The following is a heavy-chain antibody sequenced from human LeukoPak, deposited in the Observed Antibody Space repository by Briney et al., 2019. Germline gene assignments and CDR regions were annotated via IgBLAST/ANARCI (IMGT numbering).Heavy chain of an antibody. D-gene: IGHD2-2*01. CDR2: IHYSETT. CDR3: ARGPTYQPIDY. CDR1: GGSISISNYY. Sequence: SETLSLTCTVSGGSISISNYYWGWICQPPGKGLEWIASIHYSETTYYNPSLKSRVTISVDTSKNHFSLKLSSVTAADTAVYYCARGPTYQPIDYWGQGTLVTVSS. J-gene: IGHJ4*02. V-gene: IGHV4-39*02.